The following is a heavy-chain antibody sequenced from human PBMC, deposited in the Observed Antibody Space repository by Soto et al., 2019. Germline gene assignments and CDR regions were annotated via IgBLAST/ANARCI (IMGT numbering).Heavy chain of an antibody. V-gene: IGHV4-59*01. CDR3: ARAGYGSGRCPVLS. CDR1: AGSITSYY. CDR2: VYFSGSS. Sequence: QVQLQESGPGLVRPSETLSLTCTVSAGSITSYYWSWIRQPPGKGLEWIGYVYFSGSSKYNPSLRSRITISVDRSKNQFSLKLSSVTAADTAVCYCARAGYGSGRCPVLSWGQGTLVTVSS. D-gene: IGHD3-10*01. J-gene: IGHJ5*02.